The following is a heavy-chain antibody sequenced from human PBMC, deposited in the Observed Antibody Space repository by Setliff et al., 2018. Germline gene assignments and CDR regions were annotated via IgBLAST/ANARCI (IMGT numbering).Heavy chain of an antibody. V-gene: IGHV3-23*01. D-gene: IGHD2-8*02. J-gene: IGHJ4*02. CDR3: AKSPVAYCSGAVCYPFDY. CDR1: GFTFSDYY. Sequence: PGESLKISCAASGFTFSDYYMSWIRQAPGKGLEWVSAITGSGTTYYADSVKGRFTISRDNSKNTLYLQMNSLRAEDTAVYFCAKSPVAYCSGAVCYPFDYWGQGSLVTVSS. CDR2: ITGSGTT.